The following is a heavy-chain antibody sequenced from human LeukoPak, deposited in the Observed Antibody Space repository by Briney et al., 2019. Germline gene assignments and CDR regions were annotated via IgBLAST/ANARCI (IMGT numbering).Heavy chain of an antibody. V-gene: IGHV4-4*07. Sequence: SETLSLTCTVSGGYISNYYWSWIRQPAGKGLEWIGRIYTSGTNYNPSLKSRVTMSVDTSKDQFSLKLNSVTAADTAVYYCARGNSLTGYFGYWGQGTLVTVSS. D-gene: IGHD3-9*01. CDR1: GGYISNYY. CDR3: ARGNSLTGYFGY. CDR2: IYTSGT. J-gene: IGHJ4*02.